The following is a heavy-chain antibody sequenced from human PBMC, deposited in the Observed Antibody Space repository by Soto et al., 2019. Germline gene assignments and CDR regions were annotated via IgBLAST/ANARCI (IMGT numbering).Heavy chain of an antibody. CDR2: IWYDGSKK. V-gene: IGHV3-33*01. J-gene: IGHJ3*02. CDR3: ARPGTWKESDAFDI. CDR1: GFTFSSYG. Sequence: GGSLRLSCVASGFTFSSYGMHWVRQAPGKGLEWVAVIWYDGSKKYYADSVKGRFTISRDNSENTLYVQMNSLRAEDTAVYYCARPGTWKESDAFDIWGQGTMVTVSS. D-gene: IGHD1-1*01.